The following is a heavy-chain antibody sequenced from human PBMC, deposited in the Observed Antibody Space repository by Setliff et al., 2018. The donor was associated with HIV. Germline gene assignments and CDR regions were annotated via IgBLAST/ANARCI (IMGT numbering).Heavy chain of an antibody. CDR3: ARAYGSETLNWFDP. Sequence: KASETLSLTCTVSGGSISSHYWSWIRQPPGKGLEWIGYIFYSGNPNYNPSLKGRVTISLDTSKKQFSLRLRSVTAADTAVYYCARAYGSETLNWFDPWGQGTLVTVSS. CDR1: GGSISSHY. V-gene: IGHV4-59*11. J-gene: IGHJ5*02. D-gene: IGHD3-10*01. CDR2: IFYSGNP.